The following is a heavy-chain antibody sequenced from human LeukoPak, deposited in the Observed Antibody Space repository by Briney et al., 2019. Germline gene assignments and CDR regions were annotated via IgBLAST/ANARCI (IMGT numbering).Heavy chain of an antibody. D-gene: IGHD6-19*01. CDR2: ISYDGSNK. CDR3: ARVQLVYSSGGSYYMDV. Sequence: GGSLRLSCAASGFTFSSYAMHWVRQAPGKGLEWVAVISYDGSNKYYADSVKGRFTISRDNAKNSLYLQMNSLRAEDTAVYYCARVQLVYSSGGSYYMDVWGKGTTVTVSS. J-gene: IGHJ6*03. CDR1: GFTFSSYA. V-gene: IGHV3-30*04.